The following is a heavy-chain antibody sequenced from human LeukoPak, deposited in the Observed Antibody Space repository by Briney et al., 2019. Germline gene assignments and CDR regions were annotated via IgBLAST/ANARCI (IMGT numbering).Heavy chain of an antibody. J-gene: IGHJ5*02. V-gene: IGHV3-74*01. D-gene: IGHD4-17*01. CDR2: INSDGSGT. CDR3: ARARGLGYGDYVRWFDP. Sequence: GGSLRLSCAASGFTFSNYNMNWVRQAPGKGLVWVSRINSDGSGTTCADSVKGRFTISRDNAKNTLYLQMNSLRAEDTAVYYCARARGLGYGDYVRWFDPWGQGTLVTVSS. CDR1: GFTFSNYN.